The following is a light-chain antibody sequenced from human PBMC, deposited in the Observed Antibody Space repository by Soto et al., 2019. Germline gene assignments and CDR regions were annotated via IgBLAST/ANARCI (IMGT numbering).Light chain of an antibody. J-gene: IGKJ1*01. Sequence: EIVLTQSPGTLSLSPGERATLPCRASQSVRSTYVAWYQQKPGQAPRLLIFDASSRATGIPDRFSGSGSGTDFTLTISRLEPEDFAVYYCHQYGTSPATFCQGTKVEIK. V-gene: IGKV3-20*01. CDR3: HQYGTSPAT. CDR1: QSVRSTY. CDR2: DAS.